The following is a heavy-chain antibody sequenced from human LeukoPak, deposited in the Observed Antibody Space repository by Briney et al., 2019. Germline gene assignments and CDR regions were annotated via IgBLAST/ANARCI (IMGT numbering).Heavy chain of an antibody. CDR1: GYSFTSYW. V-gene: IGHV5-51*01. CDR3: ARRHSSSGSTRAFDI. D-gene: IGHD1-26*01. Sequence: GESLKISCKGSGYSFTSYWIGWVRQMPGKGLEWMGIIYPGDSDTRYSPSFQGQVTISADKSISTAYLQWSSLKASDTAMYYCARRHSSSGSTRAFDIWGQGTMVTVSS. J-gene: IGHJ3*02. CDR2: IYPGDSDT.